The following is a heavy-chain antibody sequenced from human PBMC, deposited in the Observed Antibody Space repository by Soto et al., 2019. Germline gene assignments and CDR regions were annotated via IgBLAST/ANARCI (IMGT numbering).Heavy chain of an antibody. D-gene: IGHD5-12*01. Sequence: SETLSLTCTVSGGSISSYYWSWIRQPPGKGLEWIGYIYYSGSTNYNPSLKSRVTISVDTSKNQFSLKLSSVTAADTAVYYCARDYKTYSGYYYYYMDVWGKGTTVTVSS. V-gene: IGHV4-59*01. CDR1: GGSISSYY. CDR3: ARDYKTYSGYYYYYMDV. CDR2: IYYSGST. J-gene: IGHJ6*03.